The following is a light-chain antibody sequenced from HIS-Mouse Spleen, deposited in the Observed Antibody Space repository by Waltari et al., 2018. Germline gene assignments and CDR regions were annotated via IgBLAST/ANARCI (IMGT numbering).Light chain of an antibody. CDR1: QSLLHSIGYNY. V-gene: IGKV2-28*01. Sequence: DFVLTQPPLSWPAPLGDPASTPCSSSQSLLHSIGYNYLDWYLQKPGQSPQLLIYLGSNRASGVPDRFSGSGSGTDFTLKISRVEAEDVGVYYCMQALQTPFTFGPGTKVDIK. CDR3: MQALQTPFT. CDR2: LGS. J-gene: IGKJ3*01.